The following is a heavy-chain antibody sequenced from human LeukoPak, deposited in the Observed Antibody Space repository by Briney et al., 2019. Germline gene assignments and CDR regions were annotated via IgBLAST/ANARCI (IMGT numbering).Heavy chain of an antibody. CDR3: ARNTYYYELDY. J-gene: IGHJ4*02. CDR1: RYSISSGYY. D-gene: IGHD3-22*01. V-gene: IGHV4-38-2*02. Sequence: PSETLSLTCSVSRYSISSGYYWAWIRQPPGKGLEWIGSIYHSGSAYYNASLKSRVTISVDTSKNQFSLELPSVTAADTAVYYCARNTYYYELDYWGQGTLVTVSS. CDR2: IYHSGSA.